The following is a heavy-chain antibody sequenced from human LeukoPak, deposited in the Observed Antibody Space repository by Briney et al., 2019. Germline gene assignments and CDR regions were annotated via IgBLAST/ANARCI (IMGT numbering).Heavy chain of an antibody. J-gene: IGHJ5*02. CDR1: GGSFSGYY. Sequence: PSETLSLTCAVYGGSFSGYYWSWIRQPPGKGLEWIGEINQGGSTNYNPSLKSRVTISVDTSKNQFSLKLSSVTAADTAVYYCARDNLQYGSGTNWFDPWGQGTLVTVSS. V-gene: IGHV4-34*01. CDR3: ARDNLQYGSGTNWFDP. CDR2: INQGGST. D-gene: IGHD3-10*01.